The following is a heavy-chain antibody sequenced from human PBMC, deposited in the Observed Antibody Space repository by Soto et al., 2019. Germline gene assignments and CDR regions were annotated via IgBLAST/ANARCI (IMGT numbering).Heavy chain of an antibody. J-gene: IGHJ5*02. Sequence: ASVKVSCKASAYTFTDYYIHWVREAPGQGLEWMGWINPNSGGSYFAQKFLGRVTMTRDTSITTAYMELSRLRSDDTAVYYCARALPEIRMMEGGSFDPWGQGTVVTVS. D-gene: IGHD1-1*01. CDR3: ARALPEIRMMEGGSFDP. V-gene: IGHV1-2*02. CDR1: AYTFTDYY. CDR2: INPNSGGS.